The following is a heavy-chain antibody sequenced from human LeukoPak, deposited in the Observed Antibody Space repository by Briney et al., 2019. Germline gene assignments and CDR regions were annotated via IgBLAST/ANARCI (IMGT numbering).Heavy chain of an antibody. V-gene: IGHV4-4*07. CDR2: MHTSGST. D-gene: IGHD3-3*01. CDR1: GGSISNYY. CDR3: ARDLGDFWVNWFDP. J-gene: IGHJ5*02. Sequence: SETLSLTCTVSGGSISNYYWSWIRQPAGKGLEWIGRMHTSGSTNYNPSLKSRITMSVDTSRNQFSLTLTSVTAADTAVYYCARDLGDFWVNWFDPWGQGTLVTVS.